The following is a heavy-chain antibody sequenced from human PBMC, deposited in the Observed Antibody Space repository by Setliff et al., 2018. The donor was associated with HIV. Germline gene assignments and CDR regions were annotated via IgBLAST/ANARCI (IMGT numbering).Heavy chain of an antibody. CDR1: GGSISSSNY. J-gene: IGHJ4*02. D-gene: IGHD3-3*01. CDR3: ARRPLGFLKWLLDY. CDR2: IYHSGNT. Sequence: PSETLSLTCAVSGGSISSSNYWSWVRQPPGKGLEWIGEIYHSGNTNYNPSLKSRATILVDMSKKHFSLQLKSVTAADTAVYHCARRPLGFLKWLLDYWGQGTLVTVSS. V-gene: IGHV4-4*02.